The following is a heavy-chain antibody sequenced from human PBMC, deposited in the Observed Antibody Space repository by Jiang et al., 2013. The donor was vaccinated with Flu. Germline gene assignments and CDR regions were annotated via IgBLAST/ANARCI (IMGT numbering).Heavy chain of an antibody. CDR1: GFTFSSYA. Sequence: VQLLESGGGLVQPGGSLRLSCAASGFTFSSYAMNWVRQAPGKGLEWVSTISGSGGSTYYADSVKGRFTISRDNSKNTLYLQMNGLRAEDTAVYYCAKDSTPRTSCGGDCYATNFDYWGQGTLVTVSS. CDR3: AKDSTPRTSCGGDCYATNFDY. D-gene: IGHD2-21*02. V-gene: IGHV3-23*01. J-gene: IGHJ4*02. CDR2: ISGSGGST.